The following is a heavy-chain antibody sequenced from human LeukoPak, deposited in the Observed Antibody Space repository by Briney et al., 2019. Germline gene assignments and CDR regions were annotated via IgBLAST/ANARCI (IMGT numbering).Heavy chain of an antibody. Sequence: GGSLRLTCAASGFTFDNYRMSWVRQAPGKGLEWVSTVNADGGNTYYADSVKGRFTISRDNSKSTLILQMNSLRVEDTALYYCTKRVKYGGTWDHFADWGQGTLVTVSS. J-gene: IGHJ4*02. D-gene: IGHD1-26*01. CDR1: GFTFDNYR. CDR2: VNADGGNT. V-gene: IGHV3-23*01. CDR3: TKRVKYGGTWDHFAD.